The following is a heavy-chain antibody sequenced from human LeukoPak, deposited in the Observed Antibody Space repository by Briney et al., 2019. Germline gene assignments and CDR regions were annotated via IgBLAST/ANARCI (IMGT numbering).Heavy chain of an antibody. CDR2: IWYDGSNK. CDR1: GFTLSSYG. J-gene: IGHJ4*02. V-gene: IGHV3-33*01. D-gene: IGHD3-22*01. Sequence: GGSLRLSCAASGFTLSSYGMHWVRQAPGKGLEWVAVIWYDGSNKYYADSVKGRFTISRDNSKNTLYLQMNSLRAEDTAVYYCARVLLKYYYDSSGGGHFDYWGQGTLVTVSS. CDR3: ARVLLKYYYDSSGGGHFDY.